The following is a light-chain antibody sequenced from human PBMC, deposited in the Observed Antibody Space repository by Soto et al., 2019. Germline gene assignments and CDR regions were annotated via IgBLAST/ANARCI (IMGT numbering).Light chain of an antibody. CDR3: SSYTSTSRYV. Sequence: QSALTQPPSVSGYPGQSVTISCTGTSSDVGKYDRVSWYQQPPGTAPKLIIYEVTNRPSGVPARFSGSKSGNTASLTISGLHAENEADYYCSSYTSTSRYVFGARTKLTVL. CDR2: EVT. V-gene: IGLV2-18*02. CDR1: SSDVGKYDR. J-gene: IGLJ1*01.